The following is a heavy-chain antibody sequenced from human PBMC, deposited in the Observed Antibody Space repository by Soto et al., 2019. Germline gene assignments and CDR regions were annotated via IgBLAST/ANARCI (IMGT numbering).Heavy chain of an antibody. J-gene: IGHJ4*02. Sequence: EVQLLESGGGLVQPGGSLRLSCAASGFTFSSYAMSWVRQAPGKGLEWVSAISGSGGSTYYADSVKGRFTISRDNTKNTLYLQMNSLRAEDTAVYYCAKTGSGFGRLDYWGQGTLVTVSS. CDR2: ISGSGGST. CDR1: GFTFSSYA. CDR3: AKTGSGFGRLDY. V-gene: IGHV3-23*01. D-gene: IGHD1-26*01.